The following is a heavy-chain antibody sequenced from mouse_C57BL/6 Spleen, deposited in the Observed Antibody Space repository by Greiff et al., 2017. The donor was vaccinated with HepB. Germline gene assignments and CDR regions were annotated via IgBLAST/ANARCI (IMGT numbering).Heavy chain of an antibody. V-gene: IGHV5-4*01. J-gene: IGHJ3*01. CDR3: ARELGRDGWFAY. Sequence: EVHLVESGGGLVKPGGSLKLSCAASGFTFSSYAMSWVRQTPEKRLEWVATISDGGSYTYYPDNVKGRFTISRDNAKNNLYLQMSHLKSEDTAMYYCARELGRDGWFAYWGQGTLVTVSA. D-gene: IGHD4-1*01. CDR1: GFTFSSYA. CDR2: ISDGGSYT.